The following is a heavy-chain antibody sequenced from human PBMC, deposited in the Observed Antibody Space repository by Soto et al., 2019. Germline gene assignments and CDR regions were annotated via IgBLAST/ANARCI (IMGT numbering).Heavy chain of an antibody. V-gene: IGHV3-64*01. Sequence: GGSLRLSSAASGFTFSDSAMHWVRQAPGKGLEYVSSISSNGDGTYYVNSVRGRFTISRDNSKNTLYLQMGSLTSDDTAVYYCARDVVSLVRGVAMTRYFDPWGQGTLVTVSS. CDR2: ISSNGDGT. CDR3: ARDVVSLVRGVAMTRYFDP. D-gene: IGHD3-10*01. CDR1: GFTFSDSA. J-gene: IGHJ5*02.